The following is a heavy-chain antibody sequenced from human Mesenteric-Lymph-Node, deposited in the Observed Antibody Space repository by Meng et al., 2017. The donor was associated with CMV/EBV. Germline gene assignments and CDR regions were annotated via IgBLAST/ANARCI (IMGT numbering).Heavy chain of an antibody. D-gene: IGHD6-19*01. CDR2: INSEGSST. J-gene: IGHJ4*02. Sequence: GGSLRLSCAASGFTFNSYWMHWVRQAPGKGLLWVSRINSEGSSTSYADSVKGRFTISRDNAKNTMYLQMNSLRAEDTAVYYCARGERYNTGWYHYDYWGQGTVVTVSS. CDR3: ARGERYNTGWYHYDY. CDR1: GFTFNSYW. V-gene: IGHV3-74*01.